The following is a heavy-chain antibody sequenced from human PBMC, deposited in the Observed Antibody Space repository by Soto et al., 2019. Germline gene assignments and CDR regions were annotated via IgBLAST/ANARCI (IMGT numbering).Heavy chain of an antibody. CDR2: ISAYNGNT. D-gene: IGHD1-26*01. CDR3: AIVGATGYYYGMDV. CDR1: GYTFTSCG. J-gene: IGHJ6*02. Sequence: GASVKVSCKASGYTFTSCGSSWVRQAPRQGLEWMGWISAYNGNTNYAQKLQGRVTMTTDTSTSTAYMELRSLRSDDTAVYYCAIVGATGYYYGMDVWGQGTTVTVSS. V-gene: IGHV1-18*01.